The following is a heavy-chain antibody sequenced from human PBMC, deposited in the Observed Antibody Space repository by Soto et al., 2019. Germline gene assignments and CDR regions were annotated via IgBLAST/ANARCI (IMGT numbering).Heavy chain of an antibody. CDR3: AREGRPLGYCSGGSCYDWFDP. J-gene: IGHJ5*02. D-gene: IGHD2-15*01. CDR2: INPNSGGT. Sequence: ASVKFTWEASGYGFVSFRVTWVRRAPGQGLDSVGSINPNSGGTNYAQKFQGRVTMNRDTSISTAYMELSRLRSDDTAVYYCAREGRPLGYCSGGSCYDWFDPWGQGTLVSVSS. V-gene: IGHV1-2*02. CDR1: GYGFVSFR.